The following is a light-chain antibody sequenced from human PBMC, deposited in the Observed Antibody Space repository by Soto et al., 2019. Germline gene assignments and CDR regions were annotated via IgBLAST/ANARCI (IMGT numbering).Light chain of an antibody. CDR3: QQYNVCTWT. J-gene: IGKJ1*01. CDR2: KAS. Sequence: DIQMTQSPSTLSATVGDRVSITCRASQSIDRWLAWYQQKAGKAPKLLIYKASTLESGVPSRFSGRGSGTEFTLTISSLQPDDFATYYCQQYNVCTWTFGQGTKLEIQ. CDR1: QSIDRW. V-gene: IGKV1-5*03.